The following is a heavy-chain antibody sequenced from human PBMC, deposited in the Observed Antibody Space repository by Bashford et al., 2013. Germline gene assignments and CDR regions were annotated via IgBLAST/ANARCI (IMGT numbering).Heavy chain of an antibody. J-gene: IGHJ4*02. V-gene: IGHV4-34*01. CDR2: INHRGST. CDR3: AKRVLSTTFRYFDY. Sequence: SETLSLTCGVYGGPFSEYYCSWIRQSPGKGLEWIGEINHRGSTNYNPSLKSRVTISVDTSKNQFSLRSDDTAVYYCAKRVLSTTFRYFDYWGQGTLVTVSS. CDR1: GGPFSEYY. D-gene: IGHD4/OR15-4a*01.